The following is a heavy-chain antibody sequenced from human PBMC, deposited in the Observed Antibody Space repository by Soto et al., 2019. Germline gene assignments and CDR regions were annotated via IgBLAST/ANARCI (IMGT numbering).Heavy chain of an antibody. CDR2: IIPIFGTA. J-gene: IGHJ5*02. D-gene: IGHD6-13*01. CDR1: GGTFSSYA. Sequence: SVKVSCKASGGTFSSYAISWVRQAPGQGLEWMGGIIPIFGTANYAQKFQGRVTITADESTSTAYMELSSLRSEDTAVYYCARDGSDIAAADPYNWFDPWGQGTLVTV. V-gene: IGHV1-69*13. CDR3: ARDGSDIAAADPYNWFDP.